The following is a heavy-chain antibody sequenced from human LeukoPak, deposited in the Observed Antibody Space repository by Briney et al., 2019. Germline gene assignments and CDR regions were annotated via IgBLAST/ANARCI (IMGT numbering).Heavy chain of an antibody. Sequence: SETLSLTCAVYGGSFGGYYWSWIRQPPGKGLEWIGEINHSGSTNYNPSLKSRVTISVDTSKNQFSLKLSSVTAADTAVYYCASTGIAARTEFDYWGQGTLVTVSS. CDR2: INHSGST. D-gene: IGHD6-13*01. J-gene: IGHJ4*02. CDR3: ASTGIAARTEFDY. CDR1: GGSFGGYY. V-gene: IGHV4-34*01.